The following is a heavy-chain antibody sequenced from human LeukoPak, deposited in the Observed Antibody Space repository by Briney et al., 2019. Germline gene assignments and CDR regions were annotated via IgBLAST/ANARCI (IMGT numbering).Heavy chain of an antibody. J-gene: IGHJ5*02. CDR3: ARDRYCTGGSCYSGRFDP. CDR1: GDSISSYY. Sequence: PSETLSLTCTVSGDSISSYYWTWIRQPPGKGLEWIGYIYYSGSTNYNPSLKSRVTISLDTSKNQFSLKLSSVTAADTAVYYCARDRYCTGGSCYSGRFDPWGQGTLVTVSS. CDR2: IYYSGST. D-gene: IGHD2-15*01. V-gene: IGHV4-59*01.